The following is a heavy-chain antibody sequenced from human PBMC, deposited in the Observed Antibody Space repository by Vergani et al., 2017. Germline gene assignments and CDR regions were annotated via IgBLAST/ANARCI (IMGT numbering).Heavy chain of an antibody. V-gene: IGHV1-2*02. Sequence: VQLLESGAEVKKPGASVKVSCKASGYTFTGYYMHWVRQAPGQGLEWMGWINPNSGGTNYAQKFQGRVTMTRDTSISTAYMELSRLRSDDTAVYYCARVTTGWELLPGAFDIWGQGTMVTVSS. CDR1: GYTFTGYY. CDR3: ARVTTGWELLPGAFDI. D-gene: IGHD1-26*01. CDR2: INPNSGGT. J-gene: IGHJ3*02.